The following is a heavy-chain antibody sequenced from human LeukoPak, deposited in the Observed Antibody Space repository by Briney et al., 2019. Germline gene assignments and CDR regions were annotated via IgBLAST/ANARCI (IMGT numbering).Heavy chain of an antibody. V-gene: IGHV3-7*01. CDR2: INQDGSEI. D-gene: IGHD2-21*01. CDR1: GFTFSRFR. Sequence: GGSLRLSCAASGFTFSRFRMSWVRQPPGKGLEWVANINQDGSEIYYVDSVKGRFTVSTDNAKNSLYLQMTSLRAEDTAVYYCATSWGSAIYFWGQGTLVTVSS. CDR3: ATSWGSAIYF. J-gene: IGHJ4*02.